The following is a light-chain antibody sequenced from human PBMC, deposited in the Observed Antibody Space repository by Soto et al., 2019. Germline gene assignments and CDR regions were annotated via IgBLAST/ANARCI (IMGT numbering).Light chain of an antibody. Sequence: MTQSPSTLSGSVGEGATLSCRASQGIGDTLAWYQHKPGQTPRLLIYDTSTRATGVPTRFSGSRSGAEFTLTINSLQSEDFAVYYCQPYNNWPLTFGGGTKVEIK. J-gene: IGKJ4*01. CDR3: QPYNNWPLT. V-gene: IGKV3-15*01. CDR2: DTS. CDR1: QGIGDT.